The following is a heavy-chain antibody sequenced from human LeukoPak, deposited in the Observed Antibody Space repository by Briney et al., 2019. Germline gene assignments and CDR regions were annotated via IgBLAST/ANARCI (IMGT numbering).Heavy chain of an antibody. D-gene: IGHD3-16*02. CDR1: GFTFSSYW. V-gene: IGHV3-7*01. CDR3: GTWFRYTAYDLDY. J-gene: IGHJ4*02. Sequence: PGGSLRLSCAASGFTFSSYWLGWVRQAPGKGLEWVANIKQDGIEKYSVDSVKGRFTISRDNANNLLYLQMNSLRAEDTAVYYCGTWFRYTAYDLDYWGQGTLVTVSS. CDR2: IKQDGIEK.